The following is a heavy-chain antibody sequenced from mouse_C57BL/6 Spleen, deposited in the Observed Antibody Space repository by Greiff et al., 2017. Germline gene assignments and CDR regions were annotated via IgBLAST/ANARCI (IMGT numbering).Heavy chain of an antibody. CDR1: GYTFTSYW. Sequence: QVQLQQPGAELVKPGASVKVSCKASGYTFTSYWMHWVKQRPGQGLEWIGRIHPSDSDTNYNQKFKGKATLTVDKSSSTAYMQLSSLTSEDSAVXDCAIQGVYDGYYVYFDYWGQGTTLTVSS. V-gene: IGHV1-74*01. D-gene: IGHD2-3*01. J-gene: IGHJ2*01. CDR2: IHPSDSDT. CDR3: AIQGVYDGYYVYFDY.